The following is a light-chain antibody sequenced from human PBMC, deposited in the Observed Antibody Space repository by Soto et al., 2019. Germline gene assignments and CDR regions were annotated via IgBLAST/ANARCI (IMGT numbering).Light chain of an antibody. CDR3: CSLTTSHTYV. CDR2: EVS. J-gene: IGLJ1*01. CDR1: SSDVGAYNR. V-gene: IGLV2-14*01. Sequence: QSALTQPASVSGSPGQSITISCTGTSSDVGAYNRVSWYQQHSGKAPKLMIYEVSNRPSGVSNRFSGSKSGNTASLTISGLQAEDEADYYCCSLTTSHTYVFGSGTKLTVL.